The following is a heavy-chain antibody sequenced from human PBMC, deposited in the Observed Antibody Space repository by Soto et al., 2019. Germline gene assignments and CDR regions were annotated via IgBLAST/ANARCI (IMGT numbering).Heavy chain of an antibody. V-gene: IGHV1-2*04. CDR2: INTNSGVT. D-gene: IGHD5-12*01. Sequence: QVQLVQSGAEVKKPGASVTVSCRSSGDTFTDYYMHWVRQAPGQGLEWMGWINTNSGVTKYAQKFQGCVTMTRDTAIMTVYMQLSRLRSYDTAVYYCARESGGATATLDYYYFYRGVWGTGTTVTVSS. CDR3: ARESGGATATLDYYYFYRGV. CDR1: GDTFTDYY. J-gene: IGHJ6*03.